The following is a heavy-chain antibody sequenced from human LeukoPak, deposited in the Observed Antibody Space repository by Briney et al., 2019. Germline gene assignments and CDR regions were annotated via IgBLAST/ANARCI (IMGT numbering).Heavy chain of an antibody. CDR1: GFTLSTYN. V-gene: IGHV3-48*04. CDR3: ARSSLSGSYYAY. Sequence: GGSLRLSCAASGFTLSTYNMKWVRQAPGKGLEWVSYISSSGSTIYYADSVKGRFTISRDNAKNSLYLQMNSLRAEDTAVYYCARSSLSGSYYAYWGQGTLVTVSS. J-gene: IGHJ4*02. CDR2: ISSSGSTI. D-gene: IGHD1-26*01.